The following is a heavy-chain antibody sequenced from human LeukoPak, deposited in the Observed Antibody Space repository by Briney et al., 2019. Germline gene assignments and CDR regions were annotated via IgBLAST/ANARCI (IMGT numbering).Heavy chain of an antibody. J-gene: IGHJ6*02. V-gene: IGHV3-21*01. Sequence: GGSLRLSCAASGFTFSSYAMSWVRQAPGKGLEWVSAISSSSGYIYYADSVKGRFTISRDNAKNSLYLQMNSLRAEDTAVYYCARDKDVVVPAAMRYYYYGMDVWGQGTTVTVSS. CDR1: GFTFSSYA. CDR2: ISSSSGYI. D-gene: IGHD2-2*01. CDR3: ARDKDVVVPAAMRYYYYGMDV.